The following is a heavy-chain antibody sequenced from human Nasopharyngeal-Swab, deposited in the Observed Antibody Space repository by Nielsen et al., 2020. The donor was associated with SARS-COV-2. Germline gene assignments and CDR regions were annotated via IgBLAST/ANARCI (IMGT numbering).Heavy chain of an antibody. J-gene: IGHJ6*02. CDR3: ATYCTSNRCFAARYGMDV. V-gene: IGHV3-23*01. CDR1: GFIFSNFA. Sequence: GGSLRLSCAASGFIFSNFAMSWVRQAPGKVLEWVSAIRSSVGRTYYADYVKGRFTLSRDNSRNTLYLQMNSLRGEDTAVYYCATYCTSNRCFAARYGMDVGGQGTTVTVSS. D-gene: IGHD2-2*01. CDR2: IRSSVGRT.